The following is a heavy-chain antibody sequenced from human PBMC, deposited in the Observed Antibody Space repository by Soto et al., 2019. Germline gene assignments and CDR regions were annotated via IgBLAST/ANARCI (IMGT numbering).Heavy chain of an antibody. Sequence: GESLKISCAASGFTFSSYAMHWVRQAPGKGLEWVAVISYDGSNKYYADSVKGRFTISRDNSKNTLYLQMNSLRAEDTAVYYCARADYYDSSGYYPHWYFDLWGRGTLVTVSS. CDR3: ARADYYDSSGYYPHWYFDL. V-gene: IGHV3-30*04. J-gene: IGHJ2*01. CDR1: GFTFSSYA. D-gene: IGHD3-22*01. CDR2: ISYDGSNK.